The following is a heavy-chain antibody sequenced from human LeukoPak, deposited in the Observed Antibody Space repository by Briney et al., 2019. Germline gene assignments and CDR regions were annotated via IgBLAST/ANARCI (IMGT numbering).Heavy chain of an antibody. CDR1: GGTFSSYA. Sequence: SVKVSCKASGGTFSSYAISWVRQAPGQGLEWMGGIIPIFGTANYAQKFQGRVTITADESTSTAYMELSSLRSEDTAVYYCARPYCSSTSCPRGDAFDIRGQGTMVTVSS. J-gene: IGHJ3*02. CDR2: IIPIFGTA. D-gene: IGHD2-2*01. V-gene: IGHV1-69*13. CDR3: ARPYCSSTSCPRGDAFDI.